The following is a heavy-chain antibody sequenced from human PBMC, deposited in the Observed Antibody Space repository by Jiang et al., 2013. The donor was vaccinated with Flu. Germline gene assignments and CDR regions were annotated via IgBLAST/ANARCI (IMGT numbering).Heavy chain of an antibody. V-gene: IGHV3-33*01. J-gene: IGHJ6*02. CDR1: GFTFKNYA. CDR3: ARSNKQWLNYYGMDV. Sequence: QLLESGGGVVQPGRSRRLSCAASGFTFKNYAMYWVRQAPGKGLEWVAVIWYDGSTKHHADSVKGRFTISRDNSRNTLYLQMNSLRAEDTAVYYCARSNKQWLNYYGMDVWGQGTTVTVSS. D-gene: IGHD6-19*01. CDR2: IWYDGSTK.